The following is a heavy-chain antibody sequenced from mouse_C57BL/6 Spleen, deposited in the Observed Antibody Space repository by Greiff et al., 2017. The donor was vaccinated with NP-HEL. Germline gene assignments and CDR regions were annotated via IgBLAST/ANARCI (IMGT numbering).Heavy chain of an antibody. CDR2: IYPRDGST. D-gene: IGHD1-1*01. J-gene: IGHJ2*01. CDR1: GYTFTSYD. CDR3: ARGDSGSSWDY. V-gene: IGHV1-85*01. Sequence: QVQLKQSGPELVKPGASVKLSCKASGYTFTSYDINWVKQRPGQGLEWIGLIYPRDGSTKYNEQFKGTATLTVDTCSSTAYMEIHSLTSEDSEVYVCARGDSGSSWDYWGQGTTLTVSS.